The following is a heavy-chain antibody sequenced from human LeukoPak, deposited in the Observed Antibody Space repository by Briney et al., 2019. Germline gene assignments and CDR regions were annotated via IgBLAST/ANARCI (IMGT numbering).Heavy chain of an antibody. V-gene: IGHV4-59*01. CDR3: ARGPDPYGGGGY. J-gene: IGHJ4*02. Sequence: KPSETLSLTCTVSGGSISSYYWSWIRQSPGKGLEWIGYIHYSGSTNYNPSLKSRVTISVDTSKNQFSLNLSSVTAADTAVYYCARGPDPYGGGGYWGQGTLVTVSS. D-gene: IGHD2-15*01. CDR1: GGSISSYY. CDR2: IHYSGST.